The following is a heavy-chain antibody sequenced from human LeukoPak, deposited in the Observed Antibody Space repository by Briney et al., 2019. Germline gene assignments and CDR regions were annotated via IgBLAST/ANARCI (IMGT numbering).Heavy chain of an antibody. CDR2: INPNSGGT. V-gene: IGHV1-2*02. D-gene: IGHD6-19*01. CDR1: GYTFTGYY. Sequence: GASVKVSCKASGYTFTGYYMHWVRQAPGQGLEWMGWINPNSGGTNYAQRFQGRVTMTRDTSISTAYMELSRLRSDDTAVYYCARRSNGVSLRQWRKEGIDYWGQGTLVTVSS. CDR3: ARRSNGVSLRQWRKEGIDY. J-gene: IGHJ4*02.